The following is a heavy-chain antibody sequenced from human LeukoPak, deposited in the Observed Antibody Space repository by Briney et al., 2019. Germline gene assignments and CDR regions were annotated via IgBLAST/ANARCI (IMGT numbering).Heavy chain of an antibody. D-gene: IGHD2-2*01. J-gene: IGHJ5*02. Sequence: ASVKVSCKASGYTFTSYDINWVRQATGQGLEWMGWMNPNSGNTGYAQKFQGRVTITRNTSISTAYMELSSLRSEDTAVYYCARGRGGYCSSTSCPNWFDPWGQGTLVTVSS. CDR1: GYTFTSYD. V-gene: IGHV1-8*03. CDR2: MNPNSGNT. CDR3: ARGRGGYCSSTSCPNWFDP.